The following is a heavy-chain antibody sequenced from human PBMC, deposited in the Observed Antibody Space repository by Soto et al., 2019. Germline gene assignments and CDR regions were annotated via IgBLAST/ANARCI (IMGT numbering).Heavy chain of an antibody. V-gene: IGHV6-1*01. Sequence: QVQLQQSGPGLVKTSQTLSLTCAISGDGVSSNSAAWSWIRQSPSRGLEWLGRTYYRSTWYNDYAVSVRSRITINPDTSKNQSSLQLNSVTTEDTAVYYCARGNRGFNMWGQGTTVIVSS. CDR2: TYYRSTWYN. D-gene: IGHD3-16*02. J-gene: IGHJ3*02. CDR3: ARGNRGFNM. CDR1: GDGVSSNSAA.